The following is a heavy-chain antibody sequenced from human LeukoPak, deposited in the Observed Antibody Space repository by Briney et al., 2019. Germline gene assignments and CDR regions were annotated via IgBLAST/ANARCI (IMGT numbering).Heavy chain of an antibody. Sequence: ASVTVSCKASGYSLIDNCMHWVRQAPGQGLEWMGWINPKTGGTNYAQNSQGRVTMTRDTSISTAYLGLSSLRSDDTAVYYCARDGGGVVVAATPDYWGQGTLVTVSS. J-gene: IGHJ4*02. CDR3: ARDGGGVVVAATPDY. CDR2: INPKTGGT. CDR1: GYSLIDNC. V-gene: IGHV1-2*02. D-gene: IGHD2-15*01.